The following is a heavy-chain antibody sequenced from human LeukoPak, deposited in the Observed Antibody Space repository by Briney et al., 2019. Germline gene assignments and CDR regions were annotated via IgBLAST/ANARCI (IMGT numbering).Heavy chain of an antibody. CDR2: IGGSGGRT. CDR3: AKRGVVIRVILVGFHKEAYYFDS. D-gene: IGHD3-22*01. J-gene: IGHJ4*02. CDR1: GITLSNYG. V-gene: IGHV3-23*01. Sequence: PGGSLRLSCAVSGITLSNYGMSWVRQAPGKGLEWVAGIGGSGGRTNYADSVKGRFTISRDNPKNTLHLQMNSLRAEDTAVYFCAKRGVVIRVILVGFHKEAYYFDSWGQGALVIVSS.